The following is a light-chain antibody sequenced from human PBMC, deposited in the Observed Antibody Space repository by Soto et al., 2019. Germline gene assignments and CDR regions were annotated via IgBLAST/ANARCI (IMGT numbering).Light chain of an antibody. CDR1: ISNIGSKY. J-gene: IGLJ3*02. Sequence: QSVLTQPPSASTTPGQRVTIFCSGGISNIGSKYVYWYQHLPGAAPKLLIYRDDQRPSGVPDRFSGSKSGTSASLAISGLRSEDEADHYCAAWDDSLNAWVFGGGTQLTVL. CDR3: AAWDDSLNAWV. CDR2: RDD. V-gene: IGLV1-47*01.